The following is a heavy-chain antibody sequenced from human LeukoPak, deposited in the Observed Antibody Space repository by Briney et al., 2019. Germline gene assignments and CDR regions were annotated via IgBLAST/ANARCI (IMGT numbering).Heavy chain of an antibody. CDR2: INSDGSST. CDR1: GFTFSSYW. CDR3: TRSSRRSTSTPYY. V-gene: IGHV3-74*01. J-gene: IGHJ4*02. Sequence: GGSLRLSCAASGFTFSSYWMHWVRQAPGKGLVWVSHINSDGSSTNYADSVRGRFTISRDNAKNTLYLQMNSLKTEDTAVYYCTRSSRRSTSTPYYWGQGTLVTVSS. D-gene: IGHD2-2*01.